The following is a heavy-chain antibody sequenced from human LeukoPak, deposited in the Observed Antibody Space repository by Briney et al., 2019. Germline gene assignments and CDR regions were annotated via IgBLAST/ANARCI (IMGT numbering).Heavy chain of an antibody. J-gene: IGHJ4*02. CDR3: ARDRVGMAHGGFDY. Sequence: PSETLSLTCAVYGGSFSGYYWSWIRQPPGKGLEWIGEINHSGSTNYNPSLKSRVTISVDTSKNQFSLKLSSVTAADTAVYYCARDRVGMAHGGFDYWGQGTLVTVSS. V-gene: IGHV4-34*01. D-gene: IGHD2-21*01. CDR1: GGSFSGYY. CDR2: INHSGST.